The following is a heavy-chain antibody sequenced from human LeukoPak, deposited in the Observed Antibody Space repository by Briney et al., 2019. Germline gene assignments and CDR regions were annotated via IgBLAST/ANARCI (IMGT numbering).Heavy chain of an antibody. V-gene: IGHV3-48*04. CDR1: GFTFSSYS. CDR3: ASGYDYYGSGSMGY. D-gene: IGHD3-10*01. CDR2: ISSSSSTI. Sequence: GGSLRLSCAASGFTFSSYSMNWVRQAPGKGLEWVSYISSSSSTIYYADSMKGRFTISRDNAKNSLYLQMNSLRGEDTAVYYCASGYDYYGSGSMGYWGQGTLVPVSS. J-gene: IGHJ4*02.